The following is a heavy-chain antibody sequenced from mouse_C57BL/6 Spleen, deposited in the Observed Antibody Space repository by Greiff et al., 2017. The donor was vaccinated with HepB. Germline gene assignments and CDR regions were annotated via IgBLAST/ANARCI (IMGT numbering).Heavy chain of an antibody. CDR3: AGSNNAGAMDY. V-gene: IGHV1-26*01. CDR1: GYTFTDYY. D-gene: IGHD2-5*01. J-gene: IGHJ4*01. Sequence: EVQLQQSGPELVKPGASVKISCKASGYTFTDYYMNWVKQSHGKSLEWIGDINPNNGGTRYNQKFKGKATLTVDTSSSTAYMELRSRTSEDSAVYYCAGSNNAGAMDYWGQGTSVTVSS. CDR2: INPNNGGT.